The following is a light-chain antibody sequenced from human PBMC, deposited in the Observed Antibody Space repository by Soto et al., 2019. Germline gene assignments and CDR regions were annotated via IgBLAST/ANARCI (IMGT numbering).Light chain of an antibody. Sequence: QSVLTQPAAVPGDPGQSIAISCTGTSSDVGGYNFVSWYQQHPGKAPKLLIYEVSNRPSGVANRFSGSKSGNTASLTISGLQAEYEADYYCNSYTSTSNIVAFGGRTKLTVL. J-gene: IGLJ2*01. CDR1: SSDVGGYNF. CDR2: EVS. CDR3: NSYTSTSNIVA. V-gene: IGLV2-14*01.